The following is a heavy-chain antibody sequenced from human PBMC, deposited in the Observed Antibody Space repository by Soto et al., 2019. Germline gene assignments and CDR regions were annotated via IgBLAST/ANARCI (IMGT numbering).Heavy chain of an antibody. J-gene: IGHJ4*02. D-gene: IGHD3-22*01. CDR2: IIPVFDTV. Sequence: QEQLVQSGAEVKKSGSSVKVSCKDTGGLFSSYAVSWVRQAPGQGLEWMGGIIPVFDTVYYAQKFQGRVTITADESTNTAHRELSSLRSEDTTMYYCARGGSGYVLFNEFWGQGTLVTVSS. V-gene: IGHV1-69*01. CDR1: GGLFSSYA. CDR3: ARGGSGYVLFNEF.